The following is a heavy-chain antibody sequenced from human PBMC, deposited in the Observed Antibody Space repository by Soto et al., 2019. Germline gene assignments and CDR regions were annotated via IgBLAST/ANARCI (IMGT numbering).Heavy chain of an antibody. CDR3: ARHNYDFWSGYYPFDP. CDR1: GGSISSSSYY. Sequence: SLTCTVSGGSISSSSYYWGWIRQPPGKGLEWIGSIYYSGSTYYNPSLKSRVTISVDTSKNQFSLKLSSMTAADTAVYYCARHNYDFWSGYYPFDPWGQGTLVTVSS. D-gene: IGHD3-3*01. V-gene: IGHV4-39*01. CDR2: IYYSGST. J-gene: IGHJ5*02.